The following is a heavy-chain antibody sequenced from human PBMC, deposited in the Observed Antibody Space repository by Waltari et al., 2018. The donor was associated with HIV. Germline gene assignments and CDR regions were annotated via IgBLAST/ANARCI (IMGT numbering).Heavy chain of an antibody. CDR2: INSEGSIT. Sequence: EVQLVESGGGLVQPGGSLRLSCAASGFTFSSYWLHWVRQAPGEGLVWVARINSEGSITSHADAVKGRFTISRDNARNTLYLQMNSLGAEDTAMYYCAKGGTSGYTFGFGRWGQGTLVTVSS. J-gene: IGHJ1*01. CDR3: AKGGTSGYTFGFGR. V-gene: IGHV3-74*01. CDR1: GFTFSSYW. D-gene: IGHD5-18*01.